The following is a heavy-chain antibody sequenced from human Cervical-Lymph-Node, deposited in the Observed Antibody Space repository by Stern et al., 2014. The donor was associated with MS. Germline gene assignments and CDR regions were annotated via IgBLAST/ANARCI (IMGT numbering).Heavy chain of an antibody. Sequence: VQLVESGGGVVQPGRSLRLSCAASGFTFSSYGMHWVRQAPGKGLEWVAGIWYDGSNTYYADSVKGRFTISRDNSKNTLYLQMNSLRAEDTAVYYCARDRARWLQLWFDPWGQGTLVTVSS. CDR3: ARDRARWLQLWFDP. V-gene: IGHV3-33*01. D-gene: IGHD5-24*01. J-gene: IGHJ5*02. CDR1: GFTFSSYG. CDR2: IWYDGSNT.